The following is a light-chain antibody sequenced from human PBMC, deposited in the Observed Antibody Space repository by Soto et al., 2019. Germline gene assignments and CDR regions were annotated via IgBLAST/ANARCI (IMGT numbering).Light chain of an antibody. J-gene: IGKJ2*01. CDR3: QQSYSNSYT. Sequence: EIVLTQSPATLSLSPGERATLSCRASQSVTKYLAWYQQKPGQAPRLLIYDASNRATGVPARFSGSGSGTDFTLTISSLQPEDFGTYFCQQSYSNSYTFGQGTTLEIK. CDR2: DAS. V-gene: IGKV3-11*01. CDR1: QSVTKY.